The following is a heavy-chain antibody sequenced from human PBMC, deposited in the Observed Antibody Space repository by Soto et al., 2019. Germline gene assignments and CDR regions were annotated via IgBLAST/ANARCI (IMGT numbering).Heavy chain of an antibody. CDR2: INPNNSDA. Sequence: AAVKLSFKPSVHTFTADYMHWLRQAPGQGLEWMGWINPNNSDANYAQKFQGRVTMTRDTSMRTVYMELSSLRSDDTAVYYCARCEYGGPYYFDYWGQGTLVTV. D-gene: IGHD5-12*01. CDR3: ARCEYGGPYYFDY. CDR1: VHTFTADY. J-gene: IGHJ4*02. V-gene: IGHV1-2*02.